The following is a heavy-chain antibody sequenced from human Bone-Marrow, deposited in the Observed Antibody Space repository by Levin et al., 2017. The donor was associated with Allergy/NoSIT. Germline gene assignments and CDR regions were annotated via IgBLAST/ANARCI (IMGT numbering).Heavy chain of an antibody. J-gene: IGHJ5*02. CDR1: GGTFSSYA. CDR3: AREGARQQLVLARNNWFDP. V-gene: IGHV1-69*13. Sequence: PGASVKVSCKASGGTFSSYAISWVRQAPGQGLEWMGGIIPIFGTANYAQKFQGRVTITADESTSTAYMELSSLRSEDTAVYYCAREGARQQLVLARNNWFDPWGQGTLVTVSS. CDR2: IIPIFGTA. D-gene: IGHD6-13*01.